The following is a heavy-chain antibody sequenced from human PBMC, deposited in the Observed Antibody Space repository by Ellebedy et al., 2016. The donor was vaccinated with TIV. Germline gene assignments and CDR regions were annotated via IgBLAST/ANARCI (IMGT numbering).Heavy chain of an antibody. V-gene: IGHV1-3*01. J-gene: IGHJ5*02. CDR2: INVADGKT. CDR3: ARDPLGYCSGGSCSNNWFDP. D-gene: IGHD2-15*01. Sequence: AASVKVSCKASGYTFTQYAIRWLRQARGQSLEWMGWINVADGKTKYSQKVQGRVTLTRDTSANTAYMNLSGLTSEDSGIYYCARDPLGYCSGGSCSNNWFDPWGQGTLVTVSS. CDR1: GYTFTQYA.